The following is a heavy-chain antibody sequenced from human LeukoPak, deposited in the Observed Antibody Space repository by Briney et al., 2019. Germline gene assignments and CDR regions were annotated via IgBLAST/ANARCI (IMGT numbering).Heavy chain of an antibody. CDR3: AKGGRNVIDY. V-gene: IGHV3-74*01. CDR2: INSDGSST. J-gene: IGHJ4*02. CDR1: GFTFSSYL. D-gene: IGHD1-26*01. Sequence: GGSLRLSCAASGFTFSSYLMHWVRQAPGKGLVWVSRINSDGSSTSYADSVKGRLTISRDNAKNTLYLQMNSLRDEDTAVYYCAKGGRNVIDYWGQGNLVTVSS.